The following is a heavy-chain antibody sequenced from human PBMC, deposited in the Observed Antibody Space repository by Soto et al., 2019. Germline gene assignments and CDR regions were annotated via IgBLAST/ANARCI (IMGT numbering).Heavy chain of an antibody. J-gene: IGHJ4*02. D-gene: IGHD2-15*01. V-gene: IGHV1-8*01. CDR2: MNPDSGHA. Sequence: QVPLVQSGAEVKKPGASVKVSCKASGYTFTNSDINWVRQAPGQGLEWMGWMNPDSGHAAYAQKFQSRVTLTTSTSTSTVYMEMRSLGSVDTAVYYCARRPHCSGGICYYGLDNWGQGTLVTVSS. CDR1: GYTFTNSD. CDR3: ARRPHCSGGICYYGLDN.